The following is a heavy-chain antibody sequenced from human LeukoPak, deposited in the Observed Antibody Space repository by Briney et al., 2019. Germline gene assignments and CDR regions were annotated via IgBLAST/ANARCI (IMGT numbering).Heavy chain of an antibody. V-gene: IGHV3-7*01. CDR3: VRAGGSSWADY. Sequence: GGSLRLSCAASGFTFSSYWMSWVRQAPGKGLGWVANIKQDGSEKNYVDSVKGRFTIYRDNAKNSLYLQMNSLRAEDTAVYYCVRAGGSSWADYWGQGTLVTVSS. CDR2: IKQDGSEK. D-gene: IGHD6-13*01. J-gene: IGHJ4*02. CDR1: GFTFSSYW.